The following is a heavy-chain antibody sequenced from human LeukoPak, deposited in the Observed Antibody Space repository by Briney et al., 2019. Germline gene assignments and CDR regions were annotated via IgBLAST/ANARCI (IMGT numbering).Heavy chain of an antibody. CDR1: GXTFSNYN. CDR3: ARDGRGLTSNDILA. CDR2: ISSHSNYI. D-gene: IGHD3-9*01. J-gene: IGHJ6*02. Sequence: GGSLRLSCAASGXTFSNYNVNWVRQAPGKGLEWVSCISSHSNYIYYADSVKGRFTISRDNAKNSLYLQMSSLRAEDAAVYYCARDGRGLTSNDILAWGQGITVTVSS. V-gene: IGHV3-21*01.